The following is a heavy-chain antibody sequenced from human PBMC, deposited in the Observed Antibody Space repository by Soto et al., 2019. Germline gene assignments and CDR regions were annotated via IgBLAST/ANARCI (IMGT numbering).Heavy chain of an antibody. CDR2: ISYSGST. V-gene: IGHV4-59*08. CDR3: ARMHMEHYDFWSGSNWFDP. CDR1: GGSISSYY. J-gene: IGHJ5*02. Sequence: QVQLQESGPGLVKPSETLSLTCTVSGGSISSYYWSWIRQPPGKGLEWIGYISYSGSTNYHPSLKRRVTISVDTSKNQFSLKLSSVTAADTAVYYCARMHMEHYDFWSGSNWFDPWGQGTLVTVSS. D-gene: IGHD3-3*01.